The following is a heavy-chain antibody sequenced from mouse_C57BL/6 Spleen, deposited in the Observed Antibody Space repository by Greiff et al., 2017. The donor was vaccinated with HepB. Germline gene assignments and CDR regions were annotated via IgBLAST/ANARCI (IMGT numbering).Heavy chain of an antibody. D-gene: IGHD2-2*01. CDR1: GYTFTSYW. V-gene: IGHV1-72*01. CDR3: ARDYGYDTWFAY. J-gene: IGHJ3*01. CDR2: IDPNSGGT. Sequence: VQLQQPGAELVKPGASVKLSCKASGYTFTSYWMHWVKQRPGRGLEWIGRIDPNSGGTKYNEKFKSKATLTVDKPSSTAYMQLNSLTSEDSAVYYCARDYGYDTWFAYWGQGTLVTVSA.